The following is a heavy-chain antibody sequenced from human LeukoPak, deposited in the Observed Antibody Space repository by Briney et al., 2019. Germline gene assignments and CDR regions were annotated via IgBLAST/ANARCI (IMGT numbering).Heavy chain of an antibody. J-gene: IGHJ4*02. D-gene: IGHD2-15*01. CDR1: GGSISSSSYY. CDR2: IYYSGSI. CDR3: ARTYCSGGSCPIGY. Sequence: KPSETLSLTCTVSGGSISSSSYYWGWIRQPPGKGLEWIGSIYYSGSIYYNPSLKSRVTTSVDTSKNQFSLKLSSVTAADTAVYYCARTYCSGGSCPIGYWGQGTLVTVSS. V-gene: IGHV4-39*07.